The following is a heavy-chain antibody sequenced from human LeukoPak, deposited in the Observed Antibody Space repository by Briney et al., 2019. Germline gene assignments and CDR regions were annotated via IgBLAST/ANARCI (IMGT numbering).Heavy chain of an antibody. J-gene: IGHJ4*02. CDR2: IYHSGST. V-gene: IGHV4-38-2*02. CDR3: ARLPQAYSGSYYKFDY. Sequence: SETLSLTCTVSGYSISSGYYWGWIRQPPGKGLEWIGSIYHSGSTNYNPSLKSRVTISVDTSKNQFSLKLSSVTAADTAVYYCARLPQAYSGSYYKFDYWGQGTLVTVSS. D-gene: IGHD1-26*01. CDR1: GYSISSGYY.